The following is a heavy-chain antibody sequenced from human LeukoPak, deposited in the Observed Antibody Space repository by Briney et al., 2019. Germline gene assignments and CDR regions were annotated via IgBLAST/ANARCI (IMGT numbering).Heavy chain of an antibody. V-gene: IGHV3-30*18. CDR3: AKDLGAGGYCGSDCFYAKDY. Sequence: QPGGSLRLSCAVSGFTFSDYGMHWVRQAPGKGLEWVAVVSYDGNKKYYADSVKGRFTISRDNSKNTLYLQMNSLRAEDTAVYYCAKDLGAGGYCGSDCFYAKDYWGQGTLVTVSS. D-gene: IGHD2-21*02. J-gene: IGHJ4*02. CDR2: VSYDGNKK. CDR1: GFTFSDYG.